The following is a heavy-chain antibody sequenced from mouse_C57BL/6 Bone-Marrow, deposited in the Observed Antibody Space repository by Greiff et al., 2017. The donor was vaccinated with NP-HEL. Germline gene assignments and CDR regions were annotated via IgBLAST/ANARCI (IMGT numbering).Heavy chain of an antibody. Sequence: QVQLQQSGAELARPGASVKLSCKASGYTFTSYGISWVKQRTGRGLEWIGEIYPRSGNTYYNEKFKGKATLTADKSSSTAYMELRSLTSEDSAVYFCARRDSYWGQGTTLTVSS. CDR2: IYPRSGNT. V-gene: IGHV1-81*01. J-gene: IGHJ2*01. CDR3: ARRDSY. CDR1: GYTFTSYG.